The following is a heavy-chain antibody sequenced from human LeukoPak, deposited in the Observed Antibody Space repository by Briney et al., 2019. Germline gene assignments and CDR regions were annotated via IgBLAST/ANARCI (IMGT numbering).Heavy chain of an antibody. V-gene: IGHV3-64*02. Sequence: GGSLRLSCAASGFIFSTFAMHWVHQTPGKGLEFVAAISANGRSTYYADSVKGRFTISRDNSKNILYLHMGSLRTEDMAVYYCAREEKYNSDLLEYWGQGALVTVSS. J-gene: IGHJ4*02. D-gene: IGHD6-19*01. CDR3: AREEKYNSDLLEY. CDR2: ISANGRST. CDR1: GFIFSTFA.